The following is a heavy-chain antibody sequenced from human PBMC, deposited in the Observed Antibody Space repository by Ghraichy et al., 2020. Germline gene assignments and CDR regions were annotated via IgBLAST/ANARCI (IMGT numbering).Heavy chain of an antibody. D-gene: IGHD3-3*01. V-gene: IGHV1-58*01. CDR3: AADRFLEWFPPYPYYFDS. J-gene: IGHJ4*02. CDR1: GFTFRDSA. CDR2: IDVRSGNA. Sequence: SVKVSCGASGFTFRDSAVQWVRQARGQRLEWIGWIDVRSGNAQIAEKLQERVIITRDMSTSTAYLELRSLKTEDTAVYYCAADRFLEWFPPYPYYFDSWGQGTLVSVSS.